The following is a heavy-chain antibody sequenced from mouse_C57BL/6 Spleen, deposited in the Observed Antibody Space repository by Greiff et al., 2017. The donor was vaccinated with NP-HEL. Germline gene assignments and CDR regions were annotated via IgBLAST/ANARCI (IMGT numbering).Heavy chain of an antibody. CDR1: GYTFTSYW. V-gene: IGHV1-74*01. CDR3: AMGYYGSSPRFAY. D-gene: IGHD1-1*01. J-gene: IGHJ3*01. CDR2: IHPSDSDT. Sequence: VQLQQPGAELVKPGASVKVSCKASGYTFTSYWMHWVKQRPGQGLEWIGRIHPSDSDTNYNQKFKGKATLTVDKSSSTAYMQLSSLTSEDSAVYYCAMGYYGSSPRFAYWGQGTLVTVSA.